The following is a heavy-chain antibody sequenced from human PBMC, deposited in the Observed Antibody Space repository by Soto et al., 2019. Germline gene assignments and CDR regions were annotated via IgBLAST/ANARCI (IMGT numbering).Heavy chain of an antibody. V-gene: IGHV3-21*01. Sequence: GGSLSLSWTSSGGTCFNYFVTWVRQEPGKGLEWVSFIGSRTSDIYYADSVKGRFTISRDNAKNSLYLDLTRLRAEDTAVYFCVRDYYDTSGYPNTFDMWGQGTMVTVSS. CDR2: IGSRTSDI. CDR1: GGTCFNYF. J-gene: IGHJ3*02. D-gene: IGHD3-22*01. CDR3: VRDYYDTSGYPNTFDM.